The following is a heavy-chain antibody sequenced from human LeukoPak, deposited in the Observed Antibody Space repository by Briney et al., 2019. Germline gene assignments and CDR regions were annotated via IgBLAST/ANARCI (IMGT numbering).Heavy chain of an antibody. V-gene: IGHV4-31*03. CDR3: ARAGYDSSGYLGPYFDY. CDR2: IYYSGST. D-gene: IGHD3-22*01. Sequence: SETLSLTCTVSGGSISSGGYYWSWIRQHPGKGLEWTGYIYYSGSTYYNPPLKSRVTISVDTSKNQFSLKLSSVTAADTAVYYCARAGYDSSGYLGPYFDYWGQGTLVTVSS. CDR1: GGSISSGGYY. J-gene: IGHJ4*02.